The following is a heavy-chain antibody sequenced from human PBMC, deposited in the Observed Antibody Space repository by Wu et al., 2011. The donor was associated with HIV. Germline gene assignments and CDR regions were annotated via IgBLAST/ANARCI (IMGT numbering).Heavy chain of an antibody. V-gene: IGHV1-46*02. Sequence: QVQLVQSGAEVKKPGSSVKVSCKASGGTFNNYAIGWVRQAPGQGLEWLGTIDPSGGGRSYAQELQGRVTVTTDTSTSTVYMELRSLKSEDTALYYCTRRRVMDVWGKGTTVIVSS. CDR2: IDPSGGGR. CDR3: TRRRVMDV. CDR1: GGTFNNYA. J-gene: IGHJ6*03.